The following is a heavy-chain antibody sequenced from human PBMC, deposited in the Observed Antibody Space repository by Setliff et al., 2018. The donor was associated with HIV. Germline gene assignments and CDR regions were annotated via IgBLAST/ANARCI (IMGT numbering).Heavy chain of an antibody. CDR3: ARDPYYYGSGSLGLDY. CDR2: IIPIFGTA. CDR1: GGTFSSYA. Sequence: ASVKVSCKASGGTFSSYAISWVRQAPGQGLEWMGGIIPIFGTANYAQKFQGRVTITADESTSTAYMELSSLRSEDTAVYYCARDPYYYGSGSLGLDYWGQGSLVTVSS. J-gene: IGHJ4*02. D-gene: IGHD3-10*01. V-gene: IGHV1-69*13.